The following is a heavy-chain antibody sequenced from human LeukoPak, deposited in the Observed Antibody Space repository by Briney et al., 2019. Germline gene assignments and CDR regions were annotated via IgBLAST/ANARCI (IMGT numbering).Heavy chain of an antibody. CDR1: GYTFTSYG. CDR2: ISAYNGNT. D-gene: IGHD3-22*01. V-gene: IGHV1-18*01. J-gene: IGHJ4*02. CDR3: ARDLHDSSGYYFGY. Sequence: GASVKVSCKASGYTFTSYGISWVRQAPGQGLEWMGWISAYNGNTNYAQKFQGRVTMTRDTSISTAYMELSRLRSDDTAVYYCARDLHDSSGYYFGYWGQGTLVTVSS.